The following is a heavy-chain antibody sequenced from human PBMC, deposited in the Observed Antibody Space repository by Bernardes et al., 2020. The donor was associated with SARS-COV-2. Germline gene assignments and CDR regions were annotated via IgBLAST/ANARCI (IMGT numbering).Heavy chain of an antibody. V-gene: IGHV1-18*01. CDR1: GYTFVTYG. J-gene: IGHJ4*02. CDR3: ARDHPGWGLDY. Sequence: ASVKVSCKASGYTFVTYGITWVRQAPGQGLEWMGWIDPYHGNIYHAQKLQGRVTMTTDRSTSTAYMELRSLRSDDTAVYYCARDHPGWGLDYWGQGTLVTVSS. D-gene: IGHD6-19*01. CDR2: IDPYHGNI.